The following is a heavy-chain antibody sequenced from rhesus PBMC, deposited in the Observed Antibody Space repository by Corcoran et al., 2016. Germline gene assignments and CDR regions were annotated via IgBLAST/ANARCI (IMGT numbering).Heavy chain of an antibody. J-gene: IGHJ4*01. D-gene: IGHD3-22*01. Sequence: QVQLQESGPGLVKPSETLSLTCAVSGGSISDSFYWNWIRQPPGQGLEWIGNIYGSSRSTYYNPSLKSRVTISKDTSKNQFSLKLSSVTAADTAVYYCARPPDWSDYLVLDYWGQGVLVTVSS. V-gene: IGHV4S7*01. CDR2: IYGSSRST. CDR3: ARPPDWSDYLVLDY. CDR1: GGSISDSFY.